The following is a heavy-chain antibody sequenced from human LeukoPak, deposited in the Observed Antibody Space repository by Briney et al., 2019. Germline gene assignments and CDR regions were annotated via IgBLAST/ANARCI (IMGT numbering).Heavy chain of an antibody. V-gene: IGHV1-18*01. J-gene: IGHJ6*02. CDR2: ISAYNGNT. CDR3: ARVTIFGVEPYYYYGMDV. CDR1: GYTFTSYG. Sequence: ASVKVSCKASGYTFTSYGISWVRQAPGQGLEWMGWISAYNGNTNYAQKLQGRVTMTTDTSTSTAYMELRSLRSDDTAVYYCARVTIFGVEPYYYYGMDVWGQGTTVTVSS. D-gene: IGHD3-3*01.